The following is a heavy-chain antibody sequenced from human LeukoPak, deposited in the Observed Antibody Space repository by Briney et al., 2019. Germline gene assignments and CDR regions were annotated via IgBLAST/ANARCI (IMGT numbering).Heavy chain of an antibody. CDR1: GFTFTDYT. V-gene: IGHV3-49*04. D-gene: IGHD3-10*01. Sequence: GGSLRLSCTASGFTFTDYTMNWVRQAPGKGLEWVGFIRSKAYDGSTEYATSVKGRFTISRDDSKSIAYLQMNSLKTEDTAVYYCTRVSLWFGDLFIDPWGQGTLVTVSS. CDR3: TRVSLWFGDLFIDP. CDR2: IRSKAYDGST. J-gene: IGHJ5*02.